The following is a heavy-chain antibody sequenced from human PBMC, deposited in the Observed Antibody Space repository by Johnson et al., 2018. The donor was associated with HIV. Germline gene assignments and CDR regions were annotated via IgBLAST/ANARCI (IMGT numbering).Heavy chain of an antibody. CDR1: GFTFSSYA. V-gene: IGHV3-23*04. J-gene: IGHJ3*02. Sequence: EQLVEFGGGLVQPGGSLRLSCAASGFTFSSYAMHWVRQAPGKGLEWVSTISGSAGSTDYADSVKGRFTISRDNSKNTLSLQMNSLRVEDTAVYYCAKPVVPAGDDLDMYEFAFYIWGQGTMVTVS. CDR2: ISGSAGST. D-gene: IGHD2-2*01. CDR3: AKPVVPAGDDLDMYEFAFYI.